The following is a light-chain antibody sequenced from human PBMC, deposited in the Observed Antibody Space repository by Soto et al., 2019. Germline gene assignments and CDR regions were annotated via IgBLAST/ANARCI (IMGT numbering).Light chain of an antibody. CDR2: EVS. V-gene: IGLV2-14*01. CDR1: SSDVGGYNY. Sequence: QSVLPQPASVSGSPGQSITISCTGTSSDVGGYNYVSWYQQHPGKAPKLMIYEVSNRPSGVSNRFSGSKSGNTASLTISGLQAEEDADYYCSSYTSSSTLVFGTGTKVTVL. J-gene: IGLJ1*01. CDR3: SSYTSSSTLV.